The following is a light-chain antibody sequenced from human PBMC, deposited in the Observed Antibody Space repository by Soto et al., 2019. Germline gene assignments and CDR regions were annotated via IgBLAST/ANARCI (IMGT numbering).Light chain of an antibody. CDR2: DAS. J-gene: IGKJ1*01. CDR1: QTISRW. Sequence: DIQMTQSPSTLSASVGDRVTITCRASQTISRWLAWYQQQPGKAPNLLIYDASSLESGVPSRFSGSGSGTEFTLTISSRQPDDSAIYYCQHYYNCWTFGRGTRVEVK. CDR3: QHYYNCWT. V-gene: IGKV1-5*01.